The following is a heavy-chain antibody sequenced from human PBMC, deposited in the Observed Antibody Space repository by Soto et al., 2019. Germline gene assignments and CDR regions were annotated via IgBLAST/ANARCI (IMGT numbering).Heavy chain of an antibody. D-gene: IGHD2-15*01. CDR2: ISGSGGST. Sequence: GGSLRLSCAASGFTFSSYAMSWVRQAPGKGLEWVSAISGSGGSTYYADSVKGRFTISRDNSKNTLYLQMNSLRAEDTAVYYCANWAYCSGGSCSKYYFDYWGQGTLVTVSS. CDR1: GFTFSSYA. J-gene: IGHJ4*02. V-gene: IGHV3-23*01. CDR3: ANWAYCSGGSCSKYYFDY.